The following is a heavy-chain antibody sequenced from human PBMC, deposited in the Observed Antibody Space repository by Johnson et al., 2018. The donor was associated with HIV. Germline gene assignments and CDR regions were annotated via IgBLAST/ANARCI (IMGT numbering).Heavy chain of an antibody. V-gene: IGHV3-33*01. CDR3: ARDHSSCWTPDDAFEI. D-gene: IGHD6-13*01. CDR2: IWYDGSNK. J-gene: IGHJ3*02. Sequence: QMLLVESGGGVVQPGRSLRLSCAASGFTFSNYGMHWVRQAPGKGLEWVAVIWYDGSNKYYADSVKGRFTISRDNSKNTLYLQMNSLSAEDTAVYYCARDHSSCWTPDDAFEIWCQGTMVTLSS. CDR1: GFTFSNYG.